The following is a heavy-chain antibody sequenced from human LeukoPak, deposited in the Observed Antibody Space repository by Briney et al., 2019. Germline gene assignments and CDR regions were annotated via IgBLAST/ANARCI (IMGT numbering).Heavy chain of an antibody. D-gene: IGHD5-18*01. V-gene: IGHV4-59*01. J-gene: IGHJ6*03. CDR1: GGSISSYY. CDR2: IYYSGST. CDR3: ARGGYSYGYGGHYYYYYYMDV. Sequence: SETLSLTCTVSGGSISSYYWSWIRQPPGKGLEWIGYIYYSGSTNYNPSLKSRVTISVDTSKNQFSLKLSSVTAADTAVYYCARGGYSYGYGGHYYYYYYMDVWGKGTTVTISS.